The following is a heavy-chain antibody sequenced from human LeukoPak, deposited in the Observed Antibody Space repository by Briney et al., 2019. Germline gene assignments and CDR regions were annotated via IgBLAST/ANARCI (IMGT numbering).Heavy chain of an antibody. CDR1: GGSISSSSYY. V-gene: IGHV4-39*07. J-gene: IGHJ4*02. CDR3: ARVGIAAAGIRFADY. Sequence: PSETLSLTCTASGGSISSSSYYWGWIRQPSGKGLEWIGSIYYSGSTYYNPFLKSRVTISVDTSKNQFSLKLSSVTAADTAVYYCARVGIAAAGIRFADYWGQGTLVTVSS. D-gene: IGHD6-13*01. CDR2: IYYSGST.